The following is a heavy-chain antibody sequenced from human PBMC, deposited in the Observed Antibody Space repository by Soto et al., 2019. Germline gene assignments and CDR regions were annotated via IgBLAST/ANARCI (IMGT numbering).Heavy chain of an antibody. D-gene: IGHD4-17*01. Sequence: SETLSLTCTVSGGSISSGGYYWSWIRQHPGKGLEWIGYIYYSGSTYYNPSLKSRVTISVDTSKNQFSLKLSSVTAADTAVYYCARGFPYGDYDSEWFDPWGQGTLVTVSS. J-gene: IGHJ5*02. CDR1: GGSISSGGYY. CDR2: IYYSGST. CDR3: ARGFPYGDYDSEWFDP. V-gene: IGHV4-31*03.